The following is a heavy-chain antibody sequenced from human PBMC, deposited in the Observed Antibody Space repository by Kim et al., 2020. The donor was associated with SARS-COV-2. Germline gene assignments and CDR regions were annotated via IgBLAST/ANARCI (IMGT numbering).Heavy chain of an antibody. D-gene: IGHD3-22*01. CDR2: ISSSSSYI. V-gene: IGHV3-21*01. CDR1: GFTFSSYS. CDR3: ARGPNYYDSSGYPRDFDY. J-gene: IGHJ4*02. Sequence: GGSLRLSCAASGFTFSSYSMNWVRQAPGKGLEWVSSISSSSSYIYYADSVKGRFTISRDNAKNSLYLQMNSLRAEDTAVYYCARGPNYYDSSGYPRDFDYWDQGTLVTVSS.